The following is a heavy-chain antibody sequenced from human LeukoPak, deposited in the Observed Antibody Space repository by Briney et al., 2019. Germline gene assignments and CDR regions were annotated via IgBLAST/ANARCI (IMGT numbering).Heavy chain of an antibody. CDR1: GFTFSSYA. D-gene: IGHD1/OR15-1a*01. J-gene: IGHJ4*02. Sequence: GRSLRLSCATSGFTFSSYAMHWVRKAPGKGLEWVALISYDGLNQYYADSVKGRFIISRDNAKNTLYLQLNSLRLEDTAVYYCTLTTFGVVYYFDYWGQGTLVTVSS. CDR2: ISYDGLNQ. V-gene: IGHV3-30*04. CDR3: TLTTFGVVYYFDY.